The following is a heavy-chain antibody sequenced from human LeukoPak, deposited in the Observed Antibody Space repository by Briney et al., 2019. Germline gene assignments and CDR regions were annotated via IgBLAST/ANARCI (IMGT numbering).Heavy chain of an antibody. J-gene: IGHJ4*02. Sequence: GGSLRLSCAASGFTFSSYGMTWVRQAPGKGLEWVSAISASGVYTYYADSVKGRFTISRDNSKNTLYLQMNSLRAEDTAVYYCAKDQRITMVRGVIPYYWGQGTLVTVSS. CDR3: AKDQRITMVRGVIPYY. D-gene: IGHD3-10*01. V-gene: IGHV3-23*01. CDR2: ISASGVYT. CDR1: GFTFSSYG.